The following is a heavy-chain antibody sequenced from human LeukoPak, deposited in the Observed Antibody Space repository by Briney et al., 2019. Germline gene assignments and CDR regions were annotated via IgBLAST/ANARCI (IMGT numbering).Heavy chain of an antibody. CDR2: IYYSGST. D-gene: IGHD5-24*01. V-gene: IGHV4-39*01. CDR1: GGSISSSSYY. J-gene: IGHJ4*02. CDR3: ASLRRDGYNFREDC. Sequence: SETLSLTCTVSGGSISSSSYYWGWIRQPPGKGLEWIGSIYYSGSTYYNPSLKSRVTISVDTSKNQFSLKLSSVTAADTAVYYCASLRRDGYNFREDCWGQGTLVTVSS.